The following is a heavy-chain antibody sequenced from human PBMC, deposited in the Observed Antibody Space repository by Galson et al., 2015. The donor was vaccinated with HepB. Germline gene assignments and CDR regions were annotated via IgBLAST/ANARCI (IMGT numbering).Heavy chain of an antibody. CDR3: ARDRGDSWYSSWYFDL. CDR2: ISYDGSNK. V-gene: IGHV3-30*04. Sequence: SLRLSCAASGFTFNSYAMHWVRQAPGKGLEWVAVISYDGSNKYYADSVKGRFTISRDNSKNTLYLQMNSLRAEDTAVYYCARDRGDSWYSSWYFDLWGRGTLVTVSS. CDR1: GFTFNSYA. J-gene: IGHJ2*01. D-gene: IGHD6-13*01.